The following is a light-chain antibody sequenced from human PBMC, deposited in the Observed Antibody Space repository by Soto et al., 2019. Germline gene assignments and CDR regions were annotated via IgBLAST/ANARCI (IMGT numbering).Light chain of an antibody. CDR3: QQYNSWWT. CDR2: KAS. CDR1: QSVSIW. Sequence: DIQMTQSPSTLSASVGDRVTITCRASQSVSIWLAWYQQKPGKAPKLLSYKASSLESGVPLRFSGSGSGTEFTLTISSLQPDDFATYYCQQYNSWWTFGQGTKLEIK. J-gene: IGKJ2*02. V-gene: IGKV1-5*03.